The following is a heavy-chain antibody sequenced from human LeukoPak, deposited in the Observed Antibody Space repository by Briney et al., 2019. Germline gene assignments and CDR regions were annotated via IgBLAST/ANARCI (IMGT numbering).Heavy chain of an antibody. Sequence: GGSLRLSCAASGFTFSSYAMHWVRQAPGKGLEWVAVISYDGSNKYYADSVKGRFTISRDNSKNTLYLQMNSLRAEDTAVYYCARDRRDTAMVTVLLYYYGMDVWGQGTTVTVSS. CDR3: ARDRRDTAMVTVLLYYYGMDV. V-gene: IGHV3-30-3*01. CDR1: GFTFSSYA. J-gene: IGHJ6*02. D-gene: IGHD5-18*01. CDR2: ISYDGSNK.